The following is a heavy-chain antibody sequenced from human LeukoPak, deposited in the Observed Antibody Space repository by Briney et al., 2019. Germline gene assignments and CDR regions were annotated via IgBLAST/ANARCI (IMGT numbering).Heavy chain of an antibody. V-gene: IGHV1-69*13. Sequence: SVKVSCKASGGTFSGYAISWMRQAPGQGLEWMGGIIPIFGTANYAQKFQGRVTITADESTSTAYMELSSLRSEDTAVYYCARANSEGATNFDYWGQGTLVTVSS. CDR1: GGTFSGYA. J-gene: IGHJ4*02. CDR2: IIPIFGTA. CDR3: ARANSEGATNFDY. D-gene: IGHD1-26*01.